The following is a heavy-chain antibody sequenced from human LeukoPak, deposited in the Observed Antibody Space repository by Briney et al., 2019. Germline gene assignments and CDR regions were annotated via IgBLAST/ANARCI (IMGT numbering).Heavy chain of an antibody. J-gene: IGHJ5*02. D-gene: IGHD2-2*01. CDR3: AREAGYQLLGGWFDP. Sequence: ASVKVSCKASGYTFTGYYMHWARQAPGQGLEWMGWINPNSGGTNYAQKFRGRVTMTRDTSISTAYMELSRLRFDDTAVYYCAREAGYQLLGGWFDPWGQGTLVTVSS. V-gene: IGHV1-2*02. CDR2: INPNSGGT. CDR1: GYTFTGYY.